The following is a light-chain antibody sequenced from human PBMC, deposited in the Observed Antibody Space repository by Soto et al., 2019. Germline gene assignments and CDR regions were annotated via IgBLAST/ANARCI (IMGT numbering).Light chain of an antibody. V-gene: IGKV3-20*01. CDR1: QSVSSSY. J-gene: IGKJ2*02. CDR2: DAS. CDR3: QQYGRSPRT. Sequence: EIVLTQSPGTLYLSPEQRATLSWRASQSVSSSYLAWYQQKPGQAARLLMSDASTRATGIPDRFSGSGSGTDFTLTINRLEPDDFAVYYCQQYGRSPRTFGQGTKLEIQ.